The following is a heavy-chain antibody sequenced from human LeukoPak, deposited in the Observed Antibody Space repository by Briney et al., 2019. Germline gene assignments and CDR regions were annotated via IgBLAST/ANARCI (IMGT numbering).Heavy chain of an antibody. CDR3: AREDNGGATDDGFDV. V-gene: IGHV3-53*01. CDR1: GFSVSNKF. J-gene: IGHJ3*01. CDR2: IRVGDVT. Sequence: GGSLRLSCAASGFSVSNKFMYWVRQAPGKGLEWVSVIRVGDVTHYADSVKGRFTASRDSSKNTVYLQMESLRVEDTAVYYCAREDNGGATDDGFDVWGHGTVVTVSS. D-gene: IGHD3-16*01.